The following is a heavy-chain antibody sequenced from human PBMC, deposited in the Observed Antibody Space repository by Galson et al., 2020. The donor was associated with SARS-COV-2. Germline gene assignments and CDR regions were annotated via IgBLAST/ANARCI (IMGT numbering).Heavy chain of an antibody. Sequence: GESLKISCAASGFTFSSYAMSWVRQAPGKGLEWVSAISGSGGSTYYADSVKGRFTISRDNSKNTLYLQMNSLRAEDTAVYYCATKWGYCSSTSCPGGFDYWGQGTLVTVSS. CDR3: ATKWGYCSSTSCPGGFDY. J-gene: IGHJ4*02. CDR2: ISGSGGST. D-gene: IGHD2-2*01. V-gene: IGHV3-23*01. CDR1: GFTFSSYA.